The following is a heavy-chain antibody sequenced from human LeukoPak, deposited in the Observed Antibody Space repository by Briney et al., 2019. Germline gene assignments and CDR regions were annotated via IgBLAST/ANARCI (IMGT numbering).Heavy chain of an antibody. CDR2: INHSGST. CDR1: GGSFSGYY. V-gene: IGHV4-34*01. D-gene: IGHD2-2*01. J-gene: IGHJ5*02. Sequence: PSETLSLTCAVYGGSFSGYYWSWIRQPPGKGLEWIGEINHSGSTNYNPSLKSRVTISVDTSKNQFSLKLSSVTAADTAVYYCARRPGYCSSTSCYPWGQGTLVTVSS. CDR3: ARRPGYCSSTSCYP.